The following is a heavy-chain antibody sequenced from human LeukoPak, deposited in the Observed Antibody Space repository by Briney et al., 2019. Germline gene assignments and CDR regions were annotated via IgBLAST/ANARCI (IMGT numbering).Heavy chain of an antibody. V-gene: IGHV3-33*01. CDR1: GFAFRTHG. CDR2: IWYDGSKK. D-gene: IGHD3-3*01. J-gene: IGHJ4*02. CDR3: ARMSASYLVY. Sequence: GGSLRLSCAASGFAFRTHGMHWVRQAPGKGLEWVAVIWYDGSKKYYADSVKGRFTISRDNSKNTLDLQMNSLRGEDTAVYYCARMSASYLVYWGQGTLVSVSS.